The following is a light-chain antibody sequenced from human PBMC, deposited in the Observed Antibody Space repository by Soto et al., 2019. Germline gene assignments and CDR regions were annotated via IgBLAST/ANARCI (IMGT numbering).Light chain of an antibody. CDR2: DAS. CDR1: QSISSW. CDR3: QQYNSYWT. J-gene: IGKJ1*01. V-gene: IGKV1-5*01. Sequence: DIQMTQSPSTLPASVGDRVTITCRASQSISSWLAWYQQKPGKAPKLLIYDASSLESGVPSRFSGSGSGTEFTLTISSLQPDDFATYYCQQYNSYWTFGQGTMVDVK.